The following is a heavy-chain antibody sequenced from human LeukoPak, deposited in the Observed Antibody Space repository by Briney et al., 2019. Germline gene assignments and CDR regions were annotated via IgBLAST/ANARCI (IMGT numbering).Heavy chain of an antibody. CDR2: INPNSGGT. D-gene: IGHD2-2*01. CDR1: GYTFTGYY. J-gene: IGHJ3*02. V-gene: IGHV1-2*04. Sequence: ASVKVSCKASGYTFTGYYMHWVRQAPGQGLEWMGWINPNSGGTNYAQKFQGWVTMTRDTSISTAYMELSRLRSDDTAVYYCARVPLGYCSSTSCLDAFDIWGQGTMVTVSS. CDR3: ARVPLGYCSSTSCLDAFDI.